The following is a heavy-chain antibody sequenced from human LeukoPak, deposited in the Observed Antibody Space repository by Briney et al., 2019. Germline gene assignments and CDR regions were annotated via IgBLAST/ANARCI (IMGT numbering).Heavy chain of an antibody. V-gene: IGHV4-38-2*02. Sequence: PSETLSLTCTVSGYSISSGYYWGWIRQPPGKGLEWIGAIHHSGGTYYNPSLKSRVTISIDTSKNHFSLKLTSVTAADTAVYYCARAGWYELPRYAFDIWGQGTMVTVSS. J-gene: IGHJ3*02. CDR2: IHHSGGT. D-gene: IGHD6-19*01. CDR3: ARAGWYELPRYAFDI. CDR1: GYSISSGYY.